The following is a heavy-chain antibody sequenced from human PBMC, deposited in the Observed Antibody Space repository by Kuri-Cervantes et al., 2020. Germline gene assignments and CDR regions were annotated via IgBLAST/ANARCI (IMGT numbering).Heavy chain of an antibody. D-gene: IGHD6-13*01. CDR1: GFTFSSYD. V-gene: IGHV3-20*01. CDR2: INWNGGST. CDR3: ARVLAGTTAFDY. J-gene: IGHJ4*02. Sequence: GESLKISCAASGFTFSSYDMHWVRQATGKGLEWVSGINWNGGSTGYADSVKGRFTISRDNAKNSLYLQMNSLRAEDTALYHCARVLAGTTAFDYWGQGTLVTVSS.